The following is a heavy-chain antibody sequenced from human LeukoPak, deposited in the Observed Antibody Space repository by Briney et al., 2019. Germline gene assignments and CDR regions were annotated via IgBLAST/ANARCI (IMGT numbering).Heavy chain of an antibody. Sequence: SETQSLTCAVYGGSFSGYYWSWIRQPPGQGLEWNGEINHSGSTNYNPSLKSRVTISVDTSKNQFSLTLSPVTAADTAVYYCASSYYYDSSGSSGYFVYWGQGTLVTVSS. V-gene: IGHV4-34*01. CDR2: INHSGST. CDR1: GGSFSGYY. D-gene: IGHD3-22*01. CDR3: ASSYYYDSSGSSGYFVY. J-gene: IGHJ4*02.